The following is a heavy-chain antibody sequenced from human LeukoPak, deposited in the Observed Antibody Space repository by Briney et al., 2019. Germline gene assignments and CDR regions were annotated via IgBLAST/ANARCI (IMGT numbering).Heavy chain of an antibody. CDR2: IYYTGRT. Sequence: SETLSLTCTVSGVSISSSSHSWGWIRQPPGKGLEWTGSIYYTGRTYYNPSLKSRVTISVDTSKDQSSLKLSSVTAADTAIYYCAKHLDYDSSPSDPFDIWGQGTMVTVSS. CDR1: GVSISSSSHS. D-gene: IGHD3-22*01. V-gene: IGHV4-39*01. J-gene: IGHJ3*02. CDR3: AKHLDYDSSPSDPFDI.